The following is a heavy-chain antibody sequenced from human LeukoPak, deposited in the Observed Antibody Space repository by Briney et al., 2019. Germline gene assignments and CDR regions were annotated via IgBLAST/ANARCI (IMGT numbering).Heavy chain of an antibody. D-gene: IGHD3-10*01. CDR3: ARDQDYYGSGSYGPDY. Sequence: PSETLSLTCAVYGGSFSGYYWSWIRQPPGKGLEWIGEINHSGSTNYNPSLKRRVTISVDTSKHQFSLKLSSVTAADAAVYYCARDQDYYGSGSYGPDYWGQGTLVTVSS. CDR1: GGSFSGYY. CDR2: INHSGST. J-gene: IGHJ4*02. V-gene: IGHV4-34*01.